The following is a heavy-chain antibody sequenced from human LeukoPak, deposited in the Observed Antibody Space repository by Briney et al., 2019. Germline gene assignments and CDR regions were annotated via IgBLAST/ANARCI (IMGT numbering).Heavy chain of an antibody. V-gene: IGHV3-48*01. Sequence: GGSLRLSCAASGFIFSNYGMTWVRQAPGKGLEWVSSITGGGGTSYYAAPVKGRFTISRDNAKNSLSLQMNSLRAEDTAVYYCARVSVEDYYDSSGYSYYYYMDVWGKGTTVTVSS. D-gene: IGHD3-22*01. CDR1: GFIFSNYG. CDR3: ARVSVEDYYDSSGYSYYYYMDV. CDR2: ITGGGGTS. J-gene: IGHJ6*03.